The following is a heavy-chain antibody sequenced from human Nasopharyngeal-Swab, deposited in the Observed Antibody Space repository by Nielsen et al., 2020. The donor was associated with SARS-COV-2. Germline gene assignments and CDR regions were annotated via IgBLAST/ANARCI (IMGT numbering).Heavy chain of an antibody. CDR1: GFTFSSYS. Sequence: GESLKTSCAASGFTFSSYSMNWVRQAPGKGLEWVSSISSSSSYIYYADSVKGRFTISRDNAKNSLYLQMNSLRAEDTAVYYCASSHSGSFWGQGTLVTVSS. CDR3: ASSHSGSF. J-gene: IGHJ4*02. V-gene: IGHV3-21*01. CDR2: ISSSSSYI. D-gene: IGHD1-26*01.